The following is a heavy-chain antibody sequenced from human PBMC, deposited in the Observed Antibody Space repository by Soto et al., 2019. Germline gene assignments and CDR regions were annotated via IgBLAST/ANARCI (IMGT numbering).Heavy chain of an antibody. V-gene: IGHV1-69*13. Sequence: GASVKASCKASGGTFSSYALSWVRQDHGQGLEWMGGIIPIFGTANYAQKFQGRVTITADESTSTAYMELSSLRSEDTAVYYCARCMGTAAGTYYYYGMDVLGQGTTVTVSS. CDR3: ARCMGTAAGTYYYYGMDV. J-gene: IGHJ6*02. D-gene: IGHD6-13*01. CDR2: IIPIFGTA. CDR1: GGTFSSYA.